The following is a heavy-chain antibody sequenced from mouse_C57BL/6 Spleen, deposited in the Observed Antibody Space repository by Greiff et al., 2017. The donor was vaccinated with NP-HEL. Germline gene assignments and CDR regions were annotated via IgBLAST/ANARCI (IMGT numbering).Heavy chain of an antibody. J-gene: IGHJ2*01. D-gene: IGHD2-2*01. V-gene: IGHV1-52*01. Sequence: QVQLQQPGAELVRPGSSVKLSCKASGYTFTSYWMHWVKQRPIQGLEWIGNIDPSDSETHYNQKFKDKATLTVDKSSSTAYMQLSSLTSEDSAVYYYGVMVTTTEYYFDYWGQGTTLTVSS. CDR3: GVMVTTTEYYFDY. CDR1: GYTFTSYW. CDR2: IDPSDSET.